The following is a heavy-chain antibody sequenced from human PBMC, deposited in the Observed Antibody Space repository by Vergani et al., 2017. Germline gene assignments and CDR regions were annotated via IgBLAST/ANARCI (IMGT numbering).Heavy chain of an antibody. D-gene: IGHD6-19*01. Sequence: QVQLVQSGAEVKKPGASVKVSCKASGYTFIGYYIHWVRQAPGQGLEWMGWINLKSGDTKCAQKFQGRVTMTRDTSISTAYMELSSLRSDDTAVYYCAREGYSSSKGGRAFDVWGQGTRVTVSS. J-gene: IGHJ3*01. CDR3: AREGYSSSKGGRAFDV. CDR2: INLKSGDT. V-gene: IGHV1-2*02. CDR1: GYTFIGYY.